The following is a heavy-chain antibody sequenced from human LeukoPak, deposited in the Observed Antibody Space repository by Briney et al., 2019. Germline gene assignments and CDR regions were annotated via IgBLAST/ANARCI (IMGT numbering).Heavy chain of an antibody. CDR1: GFTFSSYA. Sequence: GGALRLSCAASGFTFSSYAMSWGRQAPGEGLEWVSAISGSGVTTYYADSVKGRFTISRDNSKNTLYLQMNSLRAEDTALYYCAKDRDYYLVGFFDYWGQGTLVTVSS. V-gene: IGHV3-23*01. D-gene: IGHD3-10*01. J-gene: IGHJ4*02. CDR3: AKDRDYYLVGFFDY. CDR2: ISGSGVTT.